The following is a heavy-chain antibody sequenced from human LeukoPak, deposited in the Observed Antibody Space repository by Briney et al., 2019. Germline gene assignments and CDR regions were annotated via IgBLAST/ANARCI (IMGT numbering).Heavy chain of an antibody. CDR2: MNPNSGNT. D-gene: IGHD3-22*01. CDR3: ARGMSDYDSSTPDY. CDR1: GYTFTSYD. Sequence: GASVKVSCKASGYTFTSYDINWVRQATGQGLAWMGWMNPNSGNTGYAQKFQGRVTMTRNTSISTASMELSSLRSEDTAVYYCARGMSDYDSSTPDYWGQGTLVTVSS. J-gene: IGHJ4*02. V-gene: IGHV1-8*01.